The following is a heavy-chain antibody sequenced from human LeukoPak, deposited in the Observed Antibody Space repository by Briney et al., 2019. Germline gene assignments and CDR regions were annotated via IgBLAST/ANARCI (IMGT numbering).Heavy chain of an antibody. J-gene: IGHJ4*02. CDR3: AKAPVTSCRGAFCYPFDY. V-gene: IGHV3-23*01. CDR1: GFAFRSHA. CDR2: MSSSDDGR. D-gene: IGHD2-15*01. Sequence: PGGSLRLSCTASGFAFRSHAMHWVRQAPGKGLEWVSAMSSSDDGRYYAASVRGRFTISRDTSRSTLYLQMNSLRAEDAAVYYCAKAPVTSCRGAFCYPFDYWGQGTLVTVSS.